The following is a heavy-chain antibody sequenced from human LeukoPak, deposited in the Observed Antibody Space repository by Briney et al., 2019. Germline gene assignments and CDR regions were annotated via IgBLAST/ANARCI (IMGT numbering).Heavy chain of an antibody. CDR1: GGSISSYY. D-gene: IGHD3-22*01. Sequence: PSETLSLTCTVSGGSISSYYWSWIRQPPGKGLERIGYIYYSGSTNYNPSLKSRVTISVDTSKNQFSLKLSSVTAADTAVYYCARVELLYDSRYYYGMDVWGQGTTVTVSS. CDR3: ARVELLYDSRYYYGMDV. J-gene: IGHJ6*02. V-gene: IGHV4-59*01. CDR2: IYYSGST.